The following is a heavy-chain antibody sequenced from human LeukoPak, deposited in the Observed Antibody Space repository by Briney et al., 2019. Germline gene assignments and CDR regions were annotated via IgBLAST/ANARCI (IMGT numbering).Heavy chain of an antibody. J-gene: IGHJ6*03. CDR2: IYYSGST. V-gene: IGHV4-59*11. CDR3: ASAWYYDFWSGYSPYYMDV. CDR1: GGSISSHY. Sequence: SETLSLTCTVSGGSISSHYWSRIRQPPGKGLEWIGYIYYSGSTNYNPSLKSRVTISVDTSKNQFSLKLSSVTAADTAVYYCASAWYYDFWSGYSPYYMDVWGKGTTVTVSS. D-gene: IGHD3-3*01.